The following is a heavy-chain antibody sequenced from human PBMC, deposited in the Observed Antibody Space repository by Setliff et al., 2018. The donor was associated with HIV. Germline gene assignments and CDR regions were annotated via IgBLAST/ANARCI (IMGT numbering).Heavy chain of an antibody. CDR3: ARAPPRFGGSWGSYYYMDV. CDR2: IGTAGDI. V-gene: IGHV3-13*01. CDR1: GFTFSRHD. J-gene: IGHJ6*03. Sequence: GESLKISCAASGFTFSRHDLHWVRQAPGKGLEWVSAIGTAGDIYYSDSVKGRISVSRDNAKSSLYLQMNSLRAGDTGVYYCARAPPRFGGSWGSYYYMDVWGKGTTVTVSS. D-gene: IGHD2-15*01.